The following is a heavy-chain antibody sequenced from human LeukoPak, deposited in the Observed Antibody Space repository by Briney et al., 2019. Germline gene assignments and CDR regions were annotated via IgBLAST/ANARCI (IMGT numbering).Heavy chain of an antibody. CDR3: TTGNWGPY. Sequence: GGSLRLSCAASGFTFSSYAMSWVRQAPGKGLEWVGRIKRKTDAGTTDYAAPVKGRFTISRDDSKNTLYLQMNSLKTEDTAVYYCTTGNWGPYWGQGTLVTVSS. J-gene: IGHJ4*02. CDR2: IKRKTDAGTT. D-gene: IGHD7-27*01. CDR1: GFTFSSYA. V-gene: IGHV3-15*01.